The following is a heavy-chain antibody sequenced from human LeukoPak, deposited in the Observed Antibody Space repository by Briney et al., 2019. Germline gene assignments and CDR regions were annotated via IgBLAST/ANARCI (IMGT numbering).Heavy chain of an antibody. CDR2: IYYSGST. V-gene: IGHV4-59*01. J-gene: IGHJ4*02. CDR1: GRSITSYY. CDR3: ARETAYCGGDCFTLLDY. D-gene: IGHD2-21*02. Sequence: SLCLSLTCTLSGRSITSYYCSWIRQPPGNWLGWIGYIYYSGSTNYHPSLKSRVTISVDTSKNQFSLKLSSVTAADTAVYYCARETAYCGGDCFTLLDYWGQGTLVTVSS.